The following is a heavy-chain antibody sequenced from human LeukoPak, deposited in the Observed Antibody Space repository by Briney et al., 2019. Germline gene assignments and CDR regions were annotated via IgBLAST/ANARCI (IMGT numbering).Heavy chain of an antibody. CDR1: GFTFSSYT. Sequence: PGGSLRLSCAASGFTFSSYTMNWVRQAPGKGREWDSYISSSSSTIYYADSVKGRFTISRDNAKNSLFLQMNSLRAEDTAVYYCARDGASVVVPAATINGMDVWGQGTTVTVSS. D-gene: IGHD2-2*01. J-gene: IGHJ6*02. V-gene: IGHV3-48*01. CDR2: ISSSSSTI. CDR3: ARDGASVVVPAATINGMDV.